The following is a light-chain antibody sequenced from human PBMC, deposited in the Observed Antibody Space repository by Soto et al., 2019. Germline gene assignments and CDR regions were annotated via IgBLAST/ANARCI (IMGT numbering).Light chain of an antibody. CDR1: WYNIGKNL. CDR3: AAWDDSLRAWV. J-gene: IGLJ3*02. Sequence: QSVLTQPPSASGTPGQTVTISCSGGWYNIGKNLGYWYQQLPGTAPKLLIYMTNQRPSGVPDRFSGSKSGSSASLAVSGLRSEDEAVHYCAAWDDSLRAWVFGGGTKLTVL. CDR2: MTN. V-gene: IGLV1-47*01.